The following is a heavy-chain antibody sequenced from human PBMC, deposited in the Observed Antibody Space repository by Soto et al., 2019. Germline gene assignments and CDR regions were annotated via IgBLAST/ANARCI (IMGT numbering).Heavy chain of an antibody. CDR1: GYTFSSLG. D-gene: IGHD3-16*02. CDR2: ISHSGGST. CDR3: VNPGGAYYLGRYYDGMDI. Sequence: EVQLLESGGDLVQPGRSLRLSCAASGYTFSSLGMTWVRQAPGKGLEWVAAISHSGGSTYYADSVKGRFTISRDNVKNTLSLQMNSLRAEDTAVYYCVNPGGAYYLGRYYDGMDIWGQGTTVTVSS. V-gene: IGHV3-23*01. J-gene: IGHJ6*02.